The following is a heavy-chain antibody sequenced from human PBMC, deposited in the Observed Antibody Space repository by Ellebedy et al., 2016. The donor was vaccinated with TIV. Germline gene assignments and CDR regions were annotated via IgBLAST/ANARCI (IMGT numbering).Heavy chain of an antibody. Sequence: SETLFLTCAVSGGSISSSNWWSWVRQPPGKGLEWIGEIYHSGSTNYNPSLKSRVTISVDKSKNQFSLKLSSVTAADTAVYYCARHEGSGSYYDWFDPWGQGTLVTVSS. CDR3: ARHEGSGSYYDWFDP. CDR2: IYHSGST. CDR1: GGSISSSNW. V-gene: IGHV4-4*02. D-gene: IGHD3-10*01. J-gene: IGHJ5*02.